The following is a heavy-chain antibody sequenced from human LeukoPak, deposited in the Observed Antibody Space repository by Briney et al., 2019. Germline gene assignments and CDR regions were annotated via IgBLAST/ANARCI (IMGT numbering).Heavy chain of an antibody. D-gene: IGHD3-9*01. J-gene: IGHJ6*03. V-gene: IGHV1-8*01. Sequence: ASVKVSCKASGYTFTSYDINWVRQATGQGLEWMGWMNPNSGNTGYTQKFQGRVTMTRNTSISTAYMELSSLRSEDTAVYYCARVSQHFDWSNYYYYYYMDVWGKGTTVTISS. CDR1: GYTFTSYD. CDR3: ARVSQHFDWSNYYYYYYMDV. CDR2: MNPNSGNT.